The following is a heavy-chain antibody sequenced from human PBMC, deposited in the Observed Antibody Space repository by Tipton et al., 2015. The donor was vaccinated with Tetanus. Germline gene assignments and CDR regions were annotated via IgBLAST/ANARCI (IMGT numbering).Heavy chain of an antibody. CDR3: ARGHINRPETGDF. D-gene: IGHD1-14*01. V-gene: IGHV3-48*02. CDR1: GFTFSSYS. Sequence: SLRLSCVASGFTFSSYSMNWVRQAPGKGLEWVSYISRSSETIYHADSVKGRFTNSRDNAKNSLYLQMNSLRDEDTAVYYCARGHINRPETGDFWGQGTPVTVSS. J-gene: IGHJ4*02. CDR2: ISRSSETI.